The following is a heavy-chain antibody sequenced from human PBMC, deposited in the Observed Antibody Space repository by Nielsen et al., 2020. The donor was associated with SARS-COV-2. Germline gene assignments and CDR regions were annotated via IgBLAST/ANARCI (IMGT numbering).Heavy chain of an antibody. CDR2: ISGNNGNV. CDR1: GYTFTGYY. D-gene: IGHD3-9*01. Sequence: ASVKVSCKASGYTFTGYYMHWVRQAPGQGLEWMGRISGNNGNVKYAQNLQDRVTMTADASTSTVYMDLRRLRSDDTAVYYCVREAGFDDILTGYRSLDNWGQGTLVTVSS. CDR3: VREAGFDDILTGYRSLDN. V-gene: IGHV1-18*04. J-gene: IGHJ4*02.